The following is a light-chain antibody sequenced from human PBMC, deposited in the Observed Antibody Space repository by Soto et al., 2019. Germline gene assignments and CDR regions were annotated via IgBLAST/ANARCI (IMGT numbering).Light chain of an antibody. CDR2: SAS. J-gene: IGKJ2*01. Sequence: EIVLTQSPGTLPLSPGERTTLSCRASQSVSSNSLAWYLQKPGQAPRLLIYSASSRATGIPDRFSGSVSGTDFTLTISRLEPEDFAVYYCQLYGTSPMFTFGRGTRLEIK. V-gene: IGKV3-20*01. CDR3: QLYGTSPMFT. CDR1: QSVSSNS.